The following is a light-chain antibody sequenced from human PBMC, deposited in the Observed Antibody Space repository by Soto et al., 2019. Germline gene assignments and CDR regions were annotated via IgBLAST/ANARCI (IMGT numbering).Light chain of an antibody. Sequence: DIVWTQSPGPLSLSPGERASLSCRASQSVSSGHLAWYQQKPGQAPRLLIYGASSRATGIPDRFSGSGSGTDFTLTISRLEPEDYAVYYCQQYGHSLWTFGQGTKVDIK. J-gene: IGKJ1*01. CDR2: GAS. V-gene: IGKV3-20*01. CDR3: QQYGHSLWT. CDR1: QSVSSGH.